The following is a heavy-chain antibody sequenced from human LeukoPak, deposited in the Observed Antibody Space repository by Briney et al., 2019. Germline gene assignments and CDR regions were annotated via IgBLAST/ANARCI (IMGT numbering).Heavy chain of an antibody. Sequence: SETLSLTCTVSGGSISSGGYYWGWIRQHPGKGLEWIGYIYYSGSTYYNPSLKSRVTISVDTSKNQFSLKLSSVTAADTAVYYCARGVVVVPAAKDKKAYYFDYWGQGTLVTVSS. V-gene: IGHV4-31*03. CDR3: ARGVVVVPAAKDKKAYYFDY. J-gene: IGHJ4*02. D-gene: IGHD2-2*01. CDR2: IYYSGST. CDR1: GGSISSGGYY.